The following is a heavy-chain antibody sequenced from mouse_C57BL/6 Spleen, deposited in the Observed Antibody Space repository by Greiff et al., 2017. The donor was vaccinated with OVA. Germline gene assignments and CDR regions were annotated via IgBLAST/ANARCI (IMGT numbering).Heavy chain of an antibody. CDR1: GYSITSGYY. D-gene: IGHD2-4*01. CDR2: ISYDGSN. V-gene: IGHV3-6*01. CDR3: ARGTYEYDDSDWYFDV. J-gene: IGHJ1*03. Sequence: VQLQQSGPGLVKPSQSLSLTCSVTGYSITSGYYWNWLRQFPGNKLEWMGYISYDGSNNYNPSLKNRISITRDTSKNQFFLKLNSVTTEDTATYYCARGTYEYDDSDWYFDVWGTGTTVTVSS.